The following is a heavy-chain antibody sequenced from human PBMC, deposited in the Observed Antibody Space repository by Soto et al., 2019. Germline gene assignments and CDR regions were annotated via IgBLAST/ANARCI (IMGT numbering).Heavy chain of an antibody. Sequence: ASVKVSCKASGYTFTSYYMHWVRQAPGQGLEWMGMINPSGGGTAYAQKFQERVTITRDMSTSTAYMELSSLRSEDTAVYYCAADSLYYYDSSGYYDYWGQGTLVTVSS. CDR2: INPSGGGT. CDR3: AADSLYYYDSSGYYDY. V-gene: IGHV1-46*01. D-gene: IGHD3-22*01. CDR1: GYTFTSYY. J-gene: IGHJ4*02.